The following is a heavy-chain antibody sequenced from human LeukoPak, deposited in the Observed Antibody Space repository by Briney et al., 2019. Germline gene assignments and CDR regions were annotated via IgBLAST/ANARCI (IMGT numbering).Heavy chain of an antibody. D-gene: IGHD4-11*01. J-gene: IGHJ4*02. V-gene: IGHV4-34*01. CDR3: ARVAVTTPPDY. CDR2: INHSGST. CDR1: GGSFSGCY. Sequence: SKTLSLTCAVYGGSFSGCYWGWIRQPPGKGLEWIGEINHSGSTNYNPSLKSRVTISVDTSKNQFSLKLSSVTAADTAVYYCARVAVTTPPDYWGQGNLVTVSS.